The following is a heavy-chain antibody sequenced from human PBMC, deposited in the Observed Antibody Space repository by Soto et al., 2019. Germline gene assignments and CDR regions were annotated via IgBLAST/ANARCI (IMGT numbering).Heavy chain of an antibody. D-gene: IGHD3-22*01. CDR2: IRSKAYGGTT. Sequence: GGSLRLSXTASGFTFGDYAMSWVRQAPGKGLEWVGFIRSKAYGGTTEYAASVKGRFTISRDDSKSIAYLQMNSLKTEDTAVYYCTGYYYDSSGYYGWFDPWGQGTLVTVSS. V-gene: IGHV3-49*04. CDR1: GFTFGDYA. CDR3: TGYYYDSSGYYGWFDP. J-gene: IGHJ5*02.